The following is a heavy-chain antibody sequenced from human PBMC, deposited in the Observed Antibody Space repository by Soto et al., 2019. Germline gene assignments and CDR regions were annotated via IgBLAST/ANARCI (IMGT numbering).Heavy chain of an antibody. CDR2: IYFAGTT. Sequence: SETLSLTCTVSDGSLSPIYWSWIRQPPGKGLEWIGYIYFAGTTTYNPSLQSRVSISLDTSKNEVSLKLTSVTAADTAVYFCARLGAYYQAMDSWGQGTLVTVSS. CDR1: DGSLSPIY. D-gene: IGHD3-22*01. V-gene: IGHV4-59*08. CDR3: ARLGAYYQAMDS. J-gene: IGHJ1*01.